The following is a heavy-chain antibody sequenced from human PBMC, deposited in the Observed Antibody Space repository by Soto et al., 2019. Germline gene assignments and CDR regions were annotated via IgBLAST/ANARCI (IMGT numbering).Heavy chain of an antibody. J-gene: IGHJ4*02. D-gene: IGHD3-10*01. CDR3: ARQIRSGQFGELPLHFDY. Sequence: SETLSLTCTVSGGSISSYYWSWIRQPPGKGLEWIGYIYYSGSTNYNPSLKSRVTISVDTSKNQFSLKLSSVTAADTAVYYCARQIRSGQFGELPLHFDYWGQGTLVTVSS. V-gene: IGHV4-59*08. CDR1: GGSISSYY. CDR2: IYYSGST.